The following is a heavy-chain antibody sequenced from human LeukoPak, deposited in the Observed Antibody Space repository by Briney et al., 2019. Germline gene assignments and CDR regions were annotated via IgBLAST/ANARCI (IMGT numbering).Heavy chain of an antibody. CDR2: FDPADGET. D-gene: IGHD3-10*01. CDR1: GYTLTELS. Sequence: ASVKVSCKVSGYTLTELSMNWVRQAAGTRLEWLGGFDPADGETIYAQKFQGRVTMTEDTSTDTAYMELSSLRSEDTAVYYCATKRSVLLWFGELLYRGAFDIWGQGTMVTVSS. J-gene: IGHJ3*02. CDR3: ATKRSVLLWFGELLYRGAFDI. V-gene: IGHV1-24*01.